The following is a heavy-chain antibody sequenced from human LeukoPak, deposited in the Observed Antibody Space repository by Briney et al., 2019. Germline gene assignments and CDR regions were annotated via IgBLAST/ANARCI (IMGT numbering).Heavy chain of an antibody. V-gene: IGHV3-23*01. CDR1: GFIFSNYY. J-gene: IGHJ3*01. Sequence: GGSLRLSCAASGFIFSNYYLVWVRQAPGKGLELISGIGANGGATYYADSVKGRFTISRGNSRETLYLHMNALRADDTAVYYCGRDPNGDYLGAFDFWGQGTVVSVSS. CDR2: IGANGGAT. D-gene: IGHD4-17*01. CDR3: GRDPNGDYLGAFDF.